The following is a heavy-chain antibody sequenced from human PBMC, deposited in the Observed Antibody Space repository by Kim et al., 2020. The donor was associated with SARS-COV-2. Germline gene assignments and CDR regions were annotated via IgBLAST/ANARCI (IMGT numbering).Heavy chain of an antibody. CDR1: GITSSSYW. CDR2: IKRDGSER. J-gene: IGHJ4*02. V-gene: IGHV3-7*01. Sequence: GGSLRLSCVESGITSSSYWLTWVRQAPGKGLEWVANIKRDGSERYYGDSVKGRFTISRDNAKSSVFLQMNSLRSDHTAVYYCGISGIWGQGTLVTVSS. CDR3: GISGI.